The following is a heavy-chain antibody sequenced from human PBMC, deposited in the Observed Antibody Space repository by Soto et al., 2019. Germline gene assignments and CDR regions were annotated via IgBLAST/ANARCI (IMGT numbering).Heavy chain of an antibody. D-gene: IGHD3-16*01. CDR2: IYYSGST. CDR1: GGSISSYY. Sequence: SETLSLTCTVSGGSISSYYWSWIRQPPGKGLEWIGYIYYSGSTNYNPSLKSRVTISVDTSKNQFSLKLSSVTAADTAVYYCARALPSDDYDYTRWWPQPAMDVWGKGTTVTVSS. CDR3: ARALPSDDYDYTRWWPQPAMDV. J-gene: IGHJ6*03. V-gene: IGHV4-59*01.